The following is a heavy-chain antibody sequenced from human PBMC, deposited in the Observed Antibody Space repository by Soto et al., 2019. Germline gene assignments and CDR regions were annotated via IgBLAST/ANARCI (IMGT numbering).Heavy chain of an antibody. Sequence: GGSMRLSCAASGFTFSSYAMSWVRQAPGKGLEWVSAISGSGGSTYYADSVKGRFTISRDNSKNTLYLQMNSLRAEDTAVYYCASHPGIAVAGTPYFDYWGQGTLVTVSS. J-gene: IGHJ4*02. CDR1: GFTFSSYA. V-gene: IGHV3-23*01. CDR2: ISGSGGST. CDR3: ASHPGIAVAGTPYFDY. D-gene: IGHD6-19*01.